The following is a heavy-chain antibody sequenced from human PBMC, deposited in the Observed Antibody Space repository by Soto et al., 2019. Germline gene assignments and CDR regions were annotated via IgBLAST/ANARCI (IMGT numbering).Heavy chain of an antibody. CDR3: AKVGYCSSSSCQYYFDY. Sequence: GGCLRLSCAASGFTFSSYAMSWVRQAPGKGLEWVSSISGSGASTYYADSVKGRFTFSRDNSKNTLYLQMNSLRAEDTAVYYCAKVGYCSSSSCQYYFDYWGQGALVTVSS. CDR1: GFTFSSYA. J-gene: IGHJ4*02. V-gene: IGHV3-23*01. CDR2: ISGSGAST. D-gene: IGHD2-15*01.